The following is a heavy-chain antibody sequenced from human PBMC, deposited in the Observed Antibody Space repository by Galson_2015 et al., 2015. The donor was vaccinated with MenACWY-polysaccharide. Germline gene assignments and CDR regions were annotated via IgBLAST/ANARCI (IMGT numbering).Heavy chain of an antibody. CDR1: GFSLGAWY. CDR3: ARGHYGLDV. Sequence: SLRLSCAASGFSLGAWYMSWIRQAPGKGLGWLSYISKSGDSIYYGDSVKGRFAISRDNAKNSLYLQLNSLEVEDTAIYYCARGHYGLDVWGQGTTVTVSS. CDR2: ISKSGDSI. J-gene: IGHJ6*02. V-gene: IGHV3-11*01.